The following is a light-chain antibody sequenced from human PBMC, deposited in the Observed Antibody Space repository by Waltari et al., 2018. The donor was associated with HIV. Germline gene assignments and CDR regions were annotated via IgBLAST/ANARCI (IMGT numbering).Light chain of an antibody. Sequence: QSALTQPASVSGSPGQSITISCTGTSSDVGGYTYVPWYQHHPGKAPKLLIYEVSNRPSGVSNRFSGSKSDNTASLTISGLQAEDEADYYCSSYTSDYTYVFGSGTEVTVL. CDR2: EVS. CDR3: SSYTSDYTYV. J-gene: IGLJ1*01. CDR1: SSDVGGYTY. V-gene: IGLV2-14*01.